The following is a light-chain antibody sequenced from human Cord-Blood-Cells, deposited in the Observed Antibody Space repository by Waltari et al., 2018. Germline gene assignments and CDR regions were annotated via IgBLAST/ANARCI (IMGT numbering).Light chain of an antibody. J-gene: IGKJ3*01. CDR1: QSISSY. CDR2: AAS. V-gene: IGKV1-39*01. Sequence: DTQMTQSPSSLSASVGDRVTITCRASQSISSYLNWYQQKPGKAPKLLIYAASSLQSGVPSRFRGSGSGTDFTLTISSLQPEDFATYYCQQSYSTPFTVGPGTKVDIK. CDR3: QQSYSTPFT.